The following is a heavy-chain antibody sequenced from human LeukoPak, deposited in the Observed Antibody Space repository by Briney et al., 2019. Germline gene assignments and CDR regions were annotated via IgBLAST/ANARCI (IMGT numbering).Heavy chain of an antibody. CDR3: ARGPSDSSGWSYFHYAMDV. CDR1: GFTFSSYW. Sequence: GGSLRLSCAASGFTFSSYWMHWVRQAPGKGLVWVSRINSDGSSTTYADSVKGRFTISRDNAKNTLYLQMNSLRAEDSAVYYCARGPSDSSGWSYFHYAMDVWGQRTTVTVSS. D-gene: IGHD6-19*01. CDR2: INSDGSST. V-gene: IGHV3-74*01. J-gene: IGHJ6*02.